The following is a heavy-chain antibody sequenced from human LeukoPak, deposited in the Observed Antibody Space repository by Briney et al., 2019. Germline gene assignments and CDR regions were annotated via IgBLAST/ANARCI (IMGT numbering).Heavy chain of an antibody. CDR3: ARGRPHGNDY. J-gene: IGHJ4*02. CDR1: GFTFSNYW. Sequence: PGGSLRLSCAVSGFTFSNYWMMWVRQAPGKGLEWVANINQDGSEKYHVESVKGRFSISRDNAKNTLYLQMNSLRVEDTAVYYCARGRPHGNDYWGQGTLVTVSS. CDR2: INQDGSEK. D-gene: IGHD4-23*01. V-gene: IGHV3-7*01.